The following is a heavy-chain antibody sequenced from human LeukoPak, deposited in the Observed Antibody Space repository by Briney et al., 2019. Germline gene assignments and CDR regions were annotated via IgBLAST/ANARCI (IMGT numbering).Heavy chain of an antibody. CDR3: ARSLHYYDSSGCYDAFDI. CDR2: IYTSGST. D-gene: IGHD3-22*01. V-gene: IGHV4-61*02. J-gene: IGHJ3*02. CDR1: GGSISSGSYY. Sequence: SETLSLTRTVSGGSISSGSYYWSWIRQPAGKGLEWIGRIYTSGSTNYNPSLKSRVTISVDTSKNQFSLKLSSVTAADTAVYYCARSLHYYDSSGCYDAFDIWGQGTMVTVSS.